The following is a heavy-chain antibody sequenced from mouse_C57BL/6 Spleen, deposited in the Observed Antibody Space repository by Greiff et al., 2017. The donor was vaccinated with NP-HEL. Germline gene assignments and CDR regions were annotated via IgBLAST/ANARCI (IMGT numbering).Heavy chain of an antibody. Sequence: VQLQQSGPELVKPGASVKISCKASGYAFSSSWMHWVKQRPGKGLEWIGRIYPGDGDTNYNGKFKGKATLTADKSSSTAYMQLSSLTSEDSAVYFCARPYAMDYWGQGTSVTVSS. J-gene: IGHJ4*01. CDR3: ARPYAMDY. CDR1: GYAFSSSW. CDR2: IYPGDGDT. V-gene: IGHV1-82*01.